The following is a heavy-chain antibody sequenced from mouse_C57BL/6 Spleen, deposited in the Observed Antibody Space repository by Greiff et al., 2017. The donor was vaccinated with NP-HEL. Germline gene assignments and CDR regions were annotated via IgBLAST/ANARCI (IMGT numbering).Heavy chain of an antibody. D-gene: IGHD1-1*01. CDR2: IYPRDGST. V-gene: IGHV1-78*01. CDR1: GYTFTDHT. CDR3: ARGLAITTVVAPFAY. Sequence: QVQLQQSDAELVKPGASVKISCKVSGYTFTDHTIHWMKQRPEQGLEWIGYIYPRDGSTKYNEKFKGKATLTADKSSSTAYMQLNSLTSEDSAVYFCARGLAITTVVAPFAYWGQGTLVTVSA. J-gene: IGHJ3*01.